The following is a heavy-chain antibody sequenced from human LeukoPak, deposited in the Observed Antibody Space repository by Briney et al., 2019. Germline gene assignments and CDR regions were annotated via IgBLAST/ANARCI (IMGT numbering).Heavy chain of an antibody. D-gene: IGHD3-22*01. CDR1: GGSISSSSYY. CDR3: ARELMYYYDSSGYYYQKEDAFDI. J-gene: IGHJ3*02. Sequence: SETLSLTCTVSGGSISSSSYYWGWIRQPPGKGLEWIGSIYYSGSTYYNPSLKSRVTISVDTSKNQFSLKLSSVTAADTAVYYCARELMYYYDSSGYYYQKEDAFDIWGQGTMVTVSS. V-gene: IGHV4-39*07. CDR2: IYYSGST.